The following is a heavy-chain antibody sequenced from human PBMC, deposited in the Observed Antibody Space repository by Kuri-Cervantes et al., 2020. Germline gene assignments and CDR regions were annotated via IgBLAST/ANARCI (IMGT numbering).Heavy chain of an antibody. Sequence: ASVKVSCKASGGTFSSYGISWVRQAPGQGLEWMGWISAYNGNTNYAQKLQGRVTMTTGTSTSTAYMELRSLRSDDTAVYYCATVKAYYDILTGYYSENYYFDYWGQGTLVTVSS. CDR2: ISAYNGNT. J-gene: IGHJ4*02. CDR1: GGTFSSYG. D-gene: IGHD3-9*01. CDR3: ATVKAYYDILTGYYSENYYFDY. V-gene: IGHV1-18*01.